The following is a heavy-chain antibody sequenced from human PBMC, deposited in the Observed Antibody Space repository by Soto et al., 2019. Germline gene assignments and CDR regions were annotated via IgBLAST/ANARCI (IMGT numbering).Heavy chain of an antibody. CDR2: VNPSGGST. J-gene: IGHJ1*01. CDR1: GYIFTAYS. V-gene: IGHV1-46*03. Sequence: ASVKVSCKASGYIFTAYSMHWVRPAPGQGLEWMGVVNPSGGSTNYAQKFQGRITMTRDTSTSTVFMDLSSLTSEDTAVYYWAGEWNCSGGICYSENFQLWG. D-gene: IGHD2-15*01. CDR3: AGEWNCSGGICYSENFQL.